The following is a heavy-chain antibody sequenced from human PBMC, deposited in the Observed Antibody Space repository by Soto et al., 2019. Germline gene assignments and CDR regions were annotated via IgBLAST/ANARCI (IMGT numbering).Heavy chain of an antibody. D-gene: IGHD4-17*01. CDR3: TLSYGDSYYYYYGMDV. CDR1: GSSFSRYT. Sequence: LGESLKISCVGSGSSFSRYTVGWVRQVPGKGLEWMGVIHPGDSDTIYSPSFQGQVTISADKSISTAYLQWSSLKASDTAMYYCTLSYGDSYYYYYGMDVWGQGTTVTVSS. CDR2: IHPGDSDT. J-gene: IGHJ6*02. V-gene: IGHV5-51*01.